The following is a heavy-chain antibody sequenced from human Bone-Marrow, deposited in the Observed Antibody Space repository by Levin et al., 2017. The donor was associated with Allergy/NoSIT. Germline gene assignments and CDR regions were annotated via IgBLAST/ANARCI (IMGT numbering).Heavy chain of an antibody. CDR2: INPSGGSR. CDR1: GYTFTDYH. D-gene: IGHD4-11*01. Sequence: ASVKVSCKASGYTFTDYHLHWVRQVPGRSLEWMVGINPSGGSRSYARKFEGRVTMTSDTSTSTVYMELSGLTSDDTAIYYCARTKYSSSYDWFDAWGQGTLVSVSS. J-gene: IGHJ5*02. CDR3: ARTKYSSSYDWFDA. V-gene: IGHV1-46*01.